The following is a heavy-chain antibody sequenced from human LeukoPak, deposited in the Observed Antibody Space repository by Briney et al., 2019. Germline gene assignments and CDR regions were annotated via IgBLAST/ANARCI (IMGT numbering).Heavy chain of an antibody. Sequence: SGTLSLTCTVSGGSISSYYWSWIRQPPGKGLEWIGYIYTSGSTNYNPSLKSRFTISVDTSKNQFSLKLSSVTAAHTAVYYCARHDSSGYYPFDYWGQGTLVTVSS. CDR3: ARHDSSGYYPFDY. D-gene: IGHD3-22*01. V-gene: IGHV4-4*09. CDR1: GGSISSYY. CDR2: IYTSGST. J-gene: IGHJ4*02.